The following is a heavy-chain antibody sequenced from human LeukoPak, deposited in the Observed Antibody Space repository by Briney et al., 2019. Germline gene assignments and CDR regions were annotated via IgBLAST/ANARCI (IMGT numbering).Heavy chain of an antibody. J-gene: IGHJ6*02. CDR1: GGTFSSYA. CDR3: ASMGCSSTSCYGGYYGMDF. D-gene: IGHD2-2*01. CDR2: IIPILGIA. Sequence: ASVKVSCKASGGTFSSYAISWVRQAPGQGLEWMGRIIPILGIANYAQKFQGRVTITADKSTSTAYMELSSLRSEDTAVYYCASMGCSSTSCYGGYYGMDFWGQGTTVTVSS. V-gene: IGHV1-69*04.